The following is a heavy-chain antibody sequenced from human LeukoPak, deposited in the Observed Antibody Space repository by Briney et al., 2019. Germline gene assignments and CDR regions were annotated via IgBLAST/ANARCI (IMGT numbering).Heavy chain of an antibody. CDR2: INPNSGGT. V-gene: IGHV1-2*02. CDR3: ARGPDYYDSSGYGLTG. Sequence: ASVKVSCKASGYTFTGYYMHWVRQAPGQGLEWMGWINPNSGGTNYAQKFQGRVTMTRNTSISTAYMELSSLRSEDTAVYYCARGPDYYDSSGYGLTGWGQGTLVTVSS. J-gene: IGHJ4*02. CDR1: GYTFTGYY. D-gene: IGHD3-22*01.